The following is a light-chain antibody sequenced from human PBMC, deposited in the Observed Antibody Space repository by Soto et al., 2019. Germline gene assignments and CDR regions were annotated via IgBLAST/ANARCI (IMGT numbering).Light chain of an antibody. CDR2: EVS. J-gene: IGLJ2*01. V-gene: IGLV2-14*01. CDR1: SSDVGGYNY. Sequence: QSALTQPASVSGSPGQSITIYCTGTSSDVGGYNYVSWYQQHPGKAPKLMIYEVSNRPSGVSNRFSGSKSGNTASLTISGLQAEDDADYYCSSYTSSSTVVFGGGTKLTVL. CDR3: SSYTSSSTVV.